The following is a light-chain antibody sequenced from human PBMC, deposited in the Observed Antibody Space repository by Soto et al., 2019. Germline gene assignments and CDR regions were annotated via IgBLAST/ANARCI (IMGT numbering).Light chain of an antibody. CDR2: DAS. CDR3: QQRSNWPRT. V-gene: IGKV3D-20*02. Sequence: IVLTQSPGTLSLSTGERATLSCRASQSVSSSYLAWYQQKPGQAPRLLIYDASNRATGIPARFSGSGSGTDFTLTISSLEPEDFAVYYCQQRSNWPRTFGQGTKVDIK. CDR1: QSVSSSY. J-gene: IGKJ1*01.